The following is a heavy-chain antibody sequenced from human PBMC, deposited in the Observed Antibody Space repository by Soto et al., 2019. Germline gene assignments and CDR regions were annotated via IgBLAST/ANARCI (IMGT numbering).Heavy chain of an antibody. V-gene: IGHV1-2*04. J-gene: IGHJ6*02. CDR1: GYTFTGYY. D-gene: IGHD3-22*01. Sequence: ASVKVSCKASGYTFTGYYMHWVRQAPGQGLEWMGWINPNSGGTNYAQKFQGWVTMTRDTSISTAYMELSRLRSDDTAVYYCAREPRPFYDSIGYYYVRASHGMDCRGQGTTVTVAS. CDR3: AREPRPFYDSIGYYYVRASHGMDC. CDR2: INPNSGGT.